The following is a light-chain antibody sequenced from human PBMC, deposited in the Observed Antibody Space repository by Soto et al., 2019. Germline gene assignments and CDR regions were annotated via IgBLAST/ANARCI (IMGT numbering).Light chain of an antibody. V-gene: IGLV1-47*01. J-gene: IGLJ2*01. CDR2: RTD. Sequence: QSVLSQPPSASGTPGQRVTIPCSGSSSNIGSHHVNWYQHLPGTAPKLLIYRTDQRPSGVPDRFTGSKSGTSASLAVSGLLSEDEAVHYCAAGGDSLVFGGGTKVTVL. CDR1: SSNIGSHH. CDR3: AAGGDSLV.